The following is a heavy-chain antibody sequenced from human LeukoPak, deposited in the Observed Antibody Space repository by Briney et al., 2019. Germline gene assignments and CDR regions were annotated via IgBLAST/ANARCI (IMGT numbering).Heavy chain of an antibody. CDR3: ARHWLRGAAKPGYMDV. CDR2: IYYSAST. Sequence: PSETLSLTCTVSNGSISISSYYWGWIRQPPGKGLEWIGSIYYSASTYYNPSLKNRVTISVDTSKTQFSLKLSSVTAADTAVYYCARHWLRGAAKPGYMDVWGKGTTVTVSS. CDR1: NGSISISSYY. D-gene: IGHD5-18*01. V-gene: IGHV4-39*01. J-gene: IGHJ6*03.